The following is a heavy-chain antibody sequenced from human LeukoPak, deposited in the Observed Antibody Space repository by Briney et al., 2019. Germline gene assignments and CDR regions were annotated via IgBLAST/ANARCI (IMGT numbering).Heavy chain of an antibody. CDR1: GDSISSGSYY. CDR3: ARDLVFYY. V-gene: IGHV4-61*02. Sequence: SETLSLTCTVSGDSISSGSYYWSWIRQPAGKGLEWIGRVYTSGSTHYNPSLKSRVTISVDTSKNQFSLKLNSVTAADTAVYYCARDLVFYYWGQGTLVTVSS. J-gene: IGHJ4*02. D-gene: IGHD3-16*02. CDR2: VYTSGST.